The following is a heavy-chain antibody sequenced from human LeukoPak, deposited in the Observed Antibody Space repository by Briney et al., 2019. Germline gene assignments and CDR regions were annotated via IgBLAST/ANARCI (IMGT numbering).Heavy chain of an antibody. CDR2: IYTIGST. CDR1: GGSISSYY. CDR3: ARGVAEHRDYYDSDSWSYYYYMDV. J-gene: IGHJ6*03. Sequence: SETLSLTCTVSGGSISSYYWSWIRQPAGKGLEWIGRIYTIGSTNYNPSLKSRVTMSVDTSKNQFSLKLSSVTAADTAVYYCARGVAEHRDYYDSDSWSYYYYMDVWGKGTTVTISS. D-gene: IGHD3-22*01. V-gene: IGHV4-4*07.